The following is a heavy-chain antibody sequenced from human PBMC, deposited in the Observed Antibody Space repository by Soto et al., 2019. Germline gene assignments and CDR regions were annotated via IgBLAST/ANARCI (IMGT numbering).Heavy chain of an antibody. V-gene: IGHV1-2*02. CDR1: GYTCTGYY. D-gene: IGHD4-17*01. Sequence: ASVKVSCKASGYTCTGYYMHWVRQAPGQGLEWMGWINPNSGGTNYAQKFQGRVTMTRDTSISTAYMELSRLRSDDTAVYYCARDNVIDCGDYVDRDYYYGMDVWGQGTTVTVSS. J-gene: IGHJ6*02. CDR3: ARDNVIDCGDYVDRDYYYGMDV. CDR2: INPNSGGT.